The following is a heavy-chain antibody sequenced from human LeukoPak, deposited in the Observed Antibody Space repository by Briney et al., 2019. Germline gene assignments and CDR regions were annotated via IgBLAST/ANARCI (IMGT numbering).Heavy chain of an antibody. J-gene: IGHJ3*02. D-gene: IGHD3-22*01. Sequence: GGSLRLSCAASGFTFSSYSMNWVRQAPGKGLEWVSYISSSSSTIYFADSVKGRFTTSRDNAKNSLYLQMNSLRAEDTAVYYCARGGYYYDSSEAAFDIWGQGTMVTVSS. CDR2: ISSSSSTI. CDR3: ARGGYYYDSSEAAFDI. V-gene: IGHV3-48*04. CDR1: GFTFSSYS.